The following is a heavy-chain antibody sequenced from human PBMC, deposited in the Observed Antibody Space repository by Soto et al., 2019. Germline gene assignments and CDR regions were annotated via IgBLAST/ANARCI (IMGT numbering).Heavy chain of an antibody. CDR2: IGPTGDT. CDR3: ARYGVGFGFDI. Sequence: QVQQQQWGARLLKPSETLSLTCAEYGRSMSGYNWSWLRRSPVRGLEWIGEIGPTGDTNYGPSFMSRVTVSVDTSKYELSLRLTQVTAADTATYLCARYGVGFGFDIWGLGTRVSVSS. J-gene: IGHJ3*02. V-gene: IGHV4-34*02. D-gene: IGHD3-10*01. CDR1: GRSMSGYN.